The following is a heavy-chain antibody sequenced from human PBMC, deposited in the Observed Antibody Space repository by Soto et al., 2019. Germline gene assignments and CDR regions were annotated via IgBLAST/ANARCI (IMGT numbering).Heavy chain of an antibody. V-gene: IGHV1-69*13. CDR1: GGTFSSFG. J-gene: IGHJ1*01. CDR3: AREASGYDF. Sequence: SVKVSWKASGGTFSSFGISWVRQAPGQGLEWMGGIIPVFGRPNYAQRFRGRLTITADESTNTSYMELIDLTSEDTAVYYCAREASGYDFWGQGTQVTVSS. D-gene: IGHD5-12*01. CDR2: IIPVFGRP.